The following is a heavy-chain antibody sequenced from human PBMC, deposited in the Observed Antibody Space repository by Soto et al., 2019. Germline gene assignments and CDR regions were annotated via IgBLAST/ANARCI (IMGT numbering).Heavy chain of an antibody. CDR2: IKQDGSEK. J-gene: IGHJ4*02. CDR3: ARVNSGYDYPIDY. D-gene: IGHD5-12*01. CDR1: GFTFSSYW. Sequence: GGSLRLSCAASGFTFSSYWMSWVRQAPGKGLEWVANIKQDGSEKYYVDSVKGRFPISRDNAKNSLYLQMNSLRAEDTAVYYCARVNSGYDYPIDYWGQGTLVTVSS. V-gene: IGHV3-7*05.